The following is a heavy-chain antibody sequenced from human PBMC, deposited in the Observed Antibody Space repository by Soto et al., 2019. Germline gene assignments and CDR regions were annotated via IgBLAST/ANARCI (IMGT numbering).Heavy chain of an antibody. J-gene: IGHJ6*02. V-gene: IGHV3-30*18. D-gene: IGHD2-2*01. CDR3: AKDLGEEGYCISTSCARPYYYYGMDV. CDR1: GFTFSSYG. Sequence: PGGSLRLSCAASGFTFSSYGMHWVRQAPGKGLEWVAVISYDGSNKYYADSVKGRFTISRDNSKNTLYLQMNSLRAEDTAVYYCAKDLGEEGYCISTSCARPYYYYGMDVWGQGTTVTVSS. CDR2: ISYDGSNK.